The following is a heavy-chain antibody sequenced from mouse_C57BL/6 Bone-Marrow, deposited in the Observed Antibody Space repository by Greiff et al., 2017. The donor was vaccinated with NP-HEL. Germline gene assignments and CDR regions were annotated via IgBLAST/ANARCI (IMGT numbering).Heavy chain of an antibody. Sequence: QVQLQQPGAELVKPGASVKLSCKASGYTFTSYWMHWVKQRPGQGLEWIGMIHPNSGSTNYNEKFKSKATLTVDKSSSTAYMQLSSLTSEDSAVYYCARLSYDYGPAYWGQGTLVTVSA. J-gene: IGHJ3*01. CDR1: GYTFTSYW. CDR3: ARLSYDYGPAY. CDR2: IHPNSGST. V-gene: IGHV1-64*01. D-gene: IGHD2-4*01.